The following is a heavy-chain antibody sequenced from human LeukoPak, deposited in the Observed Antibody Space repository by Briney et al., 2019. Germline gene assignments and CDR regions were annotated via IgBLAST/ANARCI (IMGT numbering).Heavy chain of an antibody. CDR2: IIPIFGTA. V-gene: IGHV1-69*06. CDR3: EREVSVGNWFDP. Sequence: SVKVSCKASGGTFSSYAISWVRQAPGQGLEWMGGIIPIFGTANYAQKFQGRVTITADKSTSTAYMELSSLRSEDTAVYYCEREVSVGNWFDPWRQGTMVTVSS. CDR1: GGTFSSYA. J-gene: IGHJ5*02. D-gene: IGHD1-26*01.